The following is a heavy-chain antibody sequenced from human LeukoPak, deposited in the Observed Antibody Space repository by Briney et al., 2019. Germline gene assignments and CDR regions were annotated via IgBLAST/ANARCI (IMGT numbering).Heavy chain of an antibody. CDR2: ISGSGGST. D-gene: IGHD6-19*01. CDR3: ANDSSDYPGYSSGWYSY. CDR1: EFTFSSYA. Sequence: PGGSLRLPCAASEFTFSSYAMSWIRQAPGKGLEWVSAISGSGGSTYYADSVKGRFTISRDNSKNTLYLRMNSLRAEDTAVYYCANDSSDYPGYSSGWYSYRGQGTLVTVSS. V-gene: IGHV3-23*01. J-gene: IGHJ4*02.